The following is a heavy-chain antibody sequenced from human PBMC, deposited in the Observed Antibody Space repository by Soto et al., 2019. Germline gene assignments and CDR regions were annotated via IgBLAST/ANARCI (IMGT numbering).Heavy chain of an antibody. D-gene: IGHD5-12*01. Sequence: EASVKVSCKASGYTFTSCGISWVRQAPEQGLEWMGLLIPYNGDRIYAQKFQGRVILTTDTATNTAYMELGSLRSDDTAVYYCVRDASSGYRGWWDPWGQGTLVTVSS. J-gene: IGHJ5*02. CDR2: LIPYNGDR. CDR3: VRDASSGYRGWWDP. CDR1: GYTFTSCG. V-gene: IGHV1-18*01.